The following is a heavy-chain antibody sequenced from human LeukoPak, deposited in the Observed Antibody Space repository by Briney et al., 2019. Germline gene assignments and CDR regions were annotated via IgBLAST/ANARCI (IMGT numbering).Heavy chain of an antibody. CDR3: ARVLNWNDVSDY. CDR1: GFTFSSYS. CDR2: ISSSSSYI. Sequence: GGSLRLSCAASGFTFSSYSMNWVRQAPGKGLEWVSSISSSSSYIYYADSVKGRFTISRDNAKNSLYLQMNSLRAEDTAVYYCARVLNWNDVSDYWGQGTLVTVSS. V-gene: IGHV3-21*01. J-gene: IGHJ4*02. D-gene: IGHD1-20*01.